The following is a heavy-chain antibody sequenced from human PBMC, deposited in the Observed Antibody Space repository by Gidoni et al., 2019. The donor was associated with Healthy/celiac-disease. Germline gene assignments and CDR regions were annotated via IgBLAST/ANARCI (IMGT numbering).Heavy chain of an antibody. J-gene: IGHJ4*02. CDR2: IIPILGIE. CDR3: ARGGDYDILTGYYTPPFDY. D-gene: IGHD3-9*01. Sequence: QVQLVQSGAEVKKPGSSVKVSCKASGGPFSSHAISWVRQAPGQGLEWMGRIIPILGIENYAQKFQGRVTITAEKSTSTAYMELSRLRSEDKAVYYCARGGDYDILTGYYTPPFDYWGQGTLVTVSS. V-gene: IGHV1-69*04. CDR1: GGPFSSHA.